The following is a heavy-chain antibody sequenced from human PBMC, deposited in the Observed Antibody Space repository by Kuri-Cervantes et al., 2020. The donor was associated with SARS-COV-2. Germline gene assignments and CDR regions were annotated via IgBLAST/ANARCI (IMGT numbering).Heavy chain of an antibody. V-gene: IGHV3-30*18. CDR3: AKDRFGVHDF. CDR2: ISYDGNNK. D-gene: IGHD2-8*01. CDR1: GFKFSRTD. J-gene: IGHJ4*02. Sequence: GGSLRLSCAASGFKFSRTDMHWVRQAPGKGLEWVALISYDGNNKKCVASGKGRFTISRDNSQNTLYLQVKSLKSEDTAMYYCAKDRFGVHDFWGQGALVTVSS.